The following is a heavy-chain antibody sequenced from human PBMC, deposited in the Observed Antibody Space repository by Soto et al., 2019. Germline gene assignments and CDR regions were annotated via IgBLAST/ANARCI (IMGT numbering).Heavy chain of an antibody. CDR2: IYYRGNA. Sequence: QLQLQESGPGLVKPSETLSLTCSVSDDSINSDKYYWGWIRQPPGKGLEWIGSIYYRGNAYYNPSLPTRVTISLDKSRSQFSLKLNSVTAADSAVYFCARLEGLATIPYYLDFWGPGALVTVSS. V-gene: IGHV4-39*01. CDR3: ARLEGLATIPYYLDF. CDR1: DDSINSDKYY. D-gene: IGHD3-9*01. J-gene: IGHJ4*02.